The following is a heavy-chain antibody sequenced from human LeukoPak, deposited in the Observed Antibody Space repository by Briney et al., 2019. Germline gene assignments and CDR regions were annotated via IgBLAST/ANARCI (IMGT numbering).Heavy chain of an antibody. CDR1: AFTFSCYA. J-gene: IGHJ2*01. Sequence: GGSLSLSCAASAFTFSCYAMIRVRQAPGKGLEWVLAISCSGGSTYYPDSVKGRFTVSRDNSKNTLYLQLNSLRVEETAVYYCAKDLEDSTGPRRFVWYFDLWGRGTPVTVSS. D-gene: IGHD3-22*01. CDR3: AKDLEDSTGPRRFVWYFDL. V-gene: IGHV3-23*01. CDR2: ISCSGGST.